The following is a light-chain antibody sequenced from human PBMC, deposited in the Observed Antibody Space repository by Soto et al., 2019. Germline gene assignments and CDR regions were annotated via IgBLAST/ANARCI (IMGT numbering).Light chain of an antibody. Sequence: QSVLTQSPSASASLGASVKLTCTLSSGHISYAIAWHQQQPEKGPRYLMKLNSDGSHSKGDGIPDRFSGSSSGADRYLTISSLQSEDEADYYCQTWGTGIPWVFGGGTKVTVL. CDR3: QTWGTGIPWV. J-gene: IGLJ3*02. CDR1: SGHISYA. V-gene: IGLV4-69*01. CDR2: LNSDGSH.